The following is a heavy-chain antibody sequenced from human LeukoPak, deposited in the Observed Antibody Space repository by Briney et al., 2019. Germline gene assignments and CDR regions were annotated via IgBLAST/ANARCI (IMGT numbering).Heavy chain of an antibody. CDR1: GFTFNNYA. J-gene: IGHJ4*02. D-gene: IGHD2-2*02. CDR2: IGSDGDTT. V-gene: IGHV3-23*01. CDR3: ARYHCTSSSCYRAYDY. Sequence: GGSLRLSCAASGFTFNNYAMTWVRQAPGKGLEWVSGIGSDGDTTYYAVSVRGRFTISRDNSESTLYLQMNSLRAEDTAVYYCARYHCTSSSCYRAYDYWGQGSLVIVSS.